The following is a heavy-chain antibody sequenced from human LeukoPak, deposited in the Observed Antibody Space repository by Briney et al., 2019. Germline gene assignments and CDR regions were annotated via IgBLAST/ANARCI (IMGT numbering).Heavy chain of an antibody. J-gene: IGHJ4*02. CDR1: GFTFDDYA. Sequence: GGSLRLSCAASGFTFDDYAIHWVRQAPGKGLEWVSLISRDGDLTYYADSVKGRFTISRDNSKNSLYLQMNSLRAEDTALYYCARGGGLLSSFDYWGQGTLVTASS. CDR2: ISRDGDLT. CDR3: ARGGGLLSSFDY. D-gene: IGHD1-26*01. V-gene: IGHV3-43D*03.